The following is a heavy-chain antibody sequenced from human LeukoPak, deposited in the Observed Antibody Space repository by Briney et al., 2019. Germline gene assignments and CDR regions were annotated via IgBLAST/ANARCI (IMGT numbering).Heavy chain of an antibody. CDR3: ARPGPTYYYDSSGYFG. J-gene: IGHJ4*02. D-gene: IGHD3-22*01. V-gene: IGHV4-34*01. CDR1: GGSFSGYY. Sequence: SETLSLTCAVYGGSFSGYYWSWIRQPPGKGLEWIGEINHSGSTNYNPSLKSRVTISVDTSKNQFSLKLSSVTAAATAVYYCARPGPTYYYDSSGYFGWGQGTLVTVSS. CDR2: INHSGST.